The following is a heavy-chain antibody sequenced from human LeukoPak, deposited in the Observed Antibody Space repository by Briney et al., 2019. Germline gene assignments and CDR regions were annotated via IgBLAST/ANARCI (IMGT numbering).Heavy chain of an antibody. CDR2: ISYDGSNK. V-gene: IGHV3-30*03. CDR1: GFTFSSYG. J-gene: IGHJ5*02. Sequence: PGGSLRLSCAASGFTFSSYGMHWVRQAPGKGLEWVAVISYDGSNKYYADSVKGRFTISRDNSKNTLYLQMNSLRAEDTAVYYCARAPPLDGSGGFDPWGQGTLVTVSS. D-gene: IGHD3-10*01. CDR3: ARAPPLDGSGGFDP.